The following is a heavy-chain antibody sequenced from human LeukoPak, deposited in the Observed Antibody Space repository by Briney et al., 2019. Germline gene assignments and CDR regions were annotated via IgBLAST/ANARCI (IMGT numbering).Heavy chain of an antibody. D-gene: IGHD5-18*01. CDR1: GGTFSSSA. CDR2: IIPVLNIT. J-gene: IGHJ6*02. Sequence: SVKVSCKTSGGTFSSSAITWVRQAPGQGLGWMGRIIPVLNITTYAQKFQGRVTITADTSTSTVYMELSSLRSEETAVYYCAKDQGLTAPPPYGLDVWGQGTTVIVTS. V-gene: IGHV1-69*04. CDR3: AKDQGLTAPPPYGLDV.